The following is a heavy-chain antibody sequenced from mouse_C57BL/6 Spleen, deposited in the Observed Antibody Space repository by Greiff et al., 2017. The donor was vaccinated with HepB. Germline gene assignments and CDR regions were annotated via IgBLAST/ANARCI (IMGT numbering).Heavy chain of an antibody. V-gene: IGHV1-52*01. CDR3: ARSDYYGSSAGYFDV. J-gene: IGHJ1*03. Sequence: VQLQQPGAELVRPGSSVKLSCKASGYTFTSYWMHWVKQRPIQGLEWIGNIDPSDSETHYNQKFKDKATLTVDKSSSTAYMQLSSLTSEDSAVYYCARSDYYGSSAGYFDVWGTGTTVTVSS. CDR1: GYTFTSYW. D-gene: IGHD1-1*01. CDR2: IDPSDSET.